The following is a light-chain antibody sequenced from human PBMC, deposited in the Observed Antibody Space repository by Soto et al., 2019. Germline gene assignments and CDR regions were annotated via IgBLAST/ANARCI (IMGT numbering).Light chain of an antibody. CDR3: QQYAGSPRT. Sequence: ETVLTQSPGTLSLSQGERATLSCTASPSVSNNYLAWYQRQPGQAPRLLIYGASSRATGIPDRFSGSGSGTDFTLTISRLEPEDFAVYYCQQYAGSPRTFGQGTKVDIK. CDR1: PSVSNNY. CDR2: GAS. J-gene: IGKJ1*01. V-gene: IGKV3-20*01.